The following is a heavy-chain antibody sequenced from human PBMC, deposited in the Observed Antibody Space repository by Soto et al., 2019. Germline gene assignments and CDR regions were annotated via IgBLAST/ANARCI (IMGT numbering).Heavy chain of an antibody. J-gene: IGHJ5*02. CDR1: SECRTRWS. Sequence: SETLSLACAVGSECRTRWSPNRLRQPPGKGLKWIGEINHSGSTNYNPSLKSRVTISLDTSKNQFSLKLSSVTAADTAMYYCATYHFFRLGELTLREWFGPWCQGTLFTVS. D-gene: IGHD3-16*01. CDR2: INHSGST. V-gene: IGHV4-34*01. CDR3: ATYHFFRLGELTLREWFGP.